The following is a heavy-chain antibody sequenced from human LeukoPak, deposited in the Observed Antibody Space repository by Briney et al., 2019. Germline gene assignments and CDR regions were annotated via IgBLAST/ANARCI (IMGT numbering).Heavy chain of an antibody. J-gene: IGHJ4*02. CDR2: INPNSGGT. V-gene: IGHV1-2*02. D-gene: IGHD6-6*01. CDR3: ARDLKTSIAARVGFDY. CDR1: GYTFTGYY. Sequence: ASVKVSCKASGYTFTGYYMHWLRQAPGQGLEGMGWINPNSGGTNYAQKFQGRVTMTRGTSISTAYMELSRLRSDDTAVYYCARDLKTSIAARVGFDYWGQGTLVTVSS.